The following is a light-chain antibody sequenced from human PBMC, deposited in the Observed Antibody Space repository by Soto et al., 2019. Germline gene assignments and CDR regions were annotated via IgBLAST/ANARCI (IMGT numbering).Light chain of an antibody. J-gene: IGKJ1*01. CDR1: QSVSSY. CDR3: QHYGTSVWT. CDR2: GAS. Sequence: EIVLTQSPGTLSLSPGERATLSCRASQSVSSYLAWYQQKPGQAPRLLIYGASTRATGMPARFSGSGSGTDFTLTISRLEPEDFAVYYCQHYGTSVWTFGQGTKVDI. V-gene: IGKV3-20*01.